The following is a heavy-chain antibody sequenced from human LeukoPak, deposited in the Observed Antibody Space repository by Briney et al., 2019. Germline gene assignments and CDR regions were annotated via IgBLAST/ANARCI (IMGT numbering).Heavy chain of an antibody. D-gene: IGHD3-3*01. Sequence: GGSLRLSCAASGFTFNNYAMSSVRQAPGKGLEWVSGISGSAYSTYNADSVKGRFTISRDNSKNTLYLQMNSLRAEDTAVYYCAKGALDYDFWSGYFDWGQGTLVTVSS. V-gene: IGHV3-23*01. CDR3: AKGALDYDFWSGYFD. J-gene: IGHJ4*02. CDR2: ISGSAYST. CDR1: GFTFNNYA.